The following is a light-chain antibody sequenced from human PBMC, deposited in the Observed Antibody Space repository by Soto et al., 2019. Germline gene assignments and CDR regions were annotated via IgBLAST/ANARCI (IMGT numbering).Light chain of an antibody. Sequence: EIVLTQSPATLSLSPGERATLSCRASQSVSSSFAWYQQKPGQAPSLLIYDASNRATGIPARYRGSGSGTDFTLTTSTLETDDFTVYYCQQRSNWIFSFGTRTKEDIK. CDR1: QSVSSS. V-gene: IGKV3-11*01. J-gene: IGKJ3*01. CDR2: DAS. CDR3: QQRSNWIFS.